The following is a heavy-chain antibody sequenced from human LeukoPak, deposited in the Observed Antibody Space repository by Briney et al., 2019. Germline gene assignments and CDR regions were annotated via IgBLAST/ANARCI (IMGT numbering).Heavy chain of an antibody. CDR3: ARLVKRAVAGKEIDY. J-gene: IGHJ4*02. D-gene: IGHD6-19*01. V-gene: IGHV5-51*01. Sequence: GESLKISCEGSGYSLASYWIGWVRQMPGKGLEWMGIIYPGDSDTRYSPSFQGQVTISADKSISTAYLQWSSLKASDTAMYYCARLVKRAVAGKEIDYWGQGTLVTVSS. CDR1: GYSLASYW. CDR2: IYPGDSDT.